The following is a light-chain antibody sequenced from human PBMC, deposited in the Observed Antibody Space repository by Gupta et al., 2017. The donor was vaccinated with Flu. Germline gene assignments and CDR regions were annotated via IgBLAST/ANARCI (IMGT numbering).Light chain of an antibody. CDR1: QSISNY. CDR3: QQSDTTPTWT. CDR2: VAS. Sequence: SSLSASVGDRVTITCRASQSISNYLNWYQHKPGKAPKLLIYVASSLQSGVPSRFSGSGSGTDFTLTISSLQPEDFATYYCQQSDTTPTWTFGQGTKVEIK. V-gene: IGKV1-39*01. J-gene: IGKJ1*01.